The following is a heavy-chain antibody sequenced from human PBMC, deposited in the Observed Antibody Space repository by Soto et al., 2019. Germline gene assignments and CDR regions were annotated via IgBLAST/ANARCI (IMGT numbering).Heavy chain of an antibody. D-gene: IGHD6-19*01. CDR2: IIPIFGTA. Sequence: SVKVSCKASGGTFSSYAISWVRQAPGQGLEWMGGIIPIFGTANYAQKFQGRVTITADESTSTAYMGLSSLRSEDTAVYYCASSSGWSYYFDYWGQGTLVTVSS. V-gene: IGHV1-69*13. CDR3: ASSSGWSYYFDY. J-gene: IGHJ4*02. CDR1: GGTFSSYA.